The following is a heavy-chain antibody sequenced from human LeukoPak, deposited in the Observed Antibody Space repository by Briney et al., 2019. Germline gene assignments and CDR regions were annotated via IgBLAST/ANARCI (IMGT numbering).Heavy chain of an antibody. D-gene: IGHD3-22*01. CDR2: IYHSGTT. V-gene: IGHV4-38-2*02. CDR3: ARDGVFHDSDGYSFDY. CDR1: NYSITSGYF. Sequence: SETLSLTCAVSNYSITSGYFWGWLRPPPGKGLEWIASIYHSGTTYYNPSLRNRVTLFVDTSKNQFSLKLTSLTAADTAVYYCARDGVFHDSDGYSFDYWGQGTLVTVSS. J-gene: IGHJ4*02.